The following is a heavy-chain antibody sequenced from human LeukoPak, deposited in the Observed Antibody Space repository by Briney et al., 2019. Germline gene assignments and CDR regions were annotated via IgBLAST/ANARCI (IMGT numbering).Heavy chain of an antibody. CDR1: GFTFSGYW. CDR2: IKSDGSFT. J-gene: IGHJ4*02. D-gene: IGHD1-26*01. Sequence: GGSLRLSCAASGFTFSGYWMHWVRQAPGKGLVWVSCIKSDGSFTSIADSAKGRFTISRDNAKNTVYLQMNSLRAEDTAVNYCVRDNRSYNFDYWGQGTLVTVSS. CDR3: VRDNRSYNFDY. V-gene: IGHV3-74*01.